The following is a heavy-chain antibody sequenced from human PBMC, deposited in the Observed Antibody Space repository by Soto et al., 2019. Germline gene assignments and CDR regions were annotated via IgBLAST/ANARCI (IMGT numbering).Heavy chain of an antibody. CDR2: ISSISSTI. V-gene: IGHV3-48*01. CDR3: ASQSSEWLLFAS. CDR1: GFTFSSYS. D-gene: IGHD5-12*01. Sequence: SLRLSCAASGFTFSSYSMNWVRQAPGKGLEWVSYISSISSTIYYADSVKGRFTISRDNAKNSLYLQMNSLRAEDTAVYYCASQSSEWLLFASWGQGTLVTVSS. J-gene: IGHJ4*02.